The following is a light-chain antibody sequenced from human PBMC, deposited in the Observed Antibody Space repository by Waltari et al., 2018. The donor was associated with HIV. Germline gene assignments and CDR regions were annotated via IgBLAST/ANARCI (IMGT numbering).Light chain of an antibody. V-gene: IGKV1-39*01. CDR3: QQSYGAPFT. J-gene: IGKJ3*01. CDR1: QKINRY. Sequence: IQMTQSPSALSESVGDTVTITCRGSQKINRYLNWYQKKMGEATRLLVYGASSPQSGVPARFRGSGSGSEYKLTISNLHSEDFASYFCQQSYGAPFTFGPGSTV. CDR2: GAS.